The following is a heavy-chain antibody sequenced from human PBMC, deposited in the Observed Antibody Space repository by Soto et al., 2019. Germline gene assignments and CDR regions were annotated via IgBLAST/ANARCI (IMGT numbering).Heavy chain of an antibody. CDR3: ASGGRIAARPSNRYFAL. D-gene: IGHD6-6*01. Sequence: QVQLQQWGAGLLKPSETLSLTCAVYGGSFSGYYWSWIRQPPGKGLEWIGEINHSGSTNYNPSLKRRVPISVDTSKNHFFLKLSSVTAADTAVYYCASGGRIAARPSNRYFALWGRGTLVTVSS. CDR2: INHSGST. CDR1: GGSFSGYY. V-gene: IGHV4-34*01. J-gene: IGHJ2*01.